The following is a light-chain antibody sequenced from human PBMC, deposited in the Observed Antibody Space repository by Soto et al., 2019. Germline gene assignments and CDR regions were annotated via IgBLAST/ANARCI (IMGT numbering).Light chain of an antibody. V-gene: IGKV4-1*01. CDR3: QQYYSTPIT. CDR1: QSVLYRSNNKSY. CDR2: WAS. Sequence: DIVLTQSADSLAVSLGERATINCKSSQSVLYRSNNKSYLAWYQQKPGQPPKLLIYWASTRESGVPGRFSGSGSGTDFTLTISSLQAEDVAVYYCQQYYSTPITFGQGTRLEI. J-gene: IGKJ5*01.